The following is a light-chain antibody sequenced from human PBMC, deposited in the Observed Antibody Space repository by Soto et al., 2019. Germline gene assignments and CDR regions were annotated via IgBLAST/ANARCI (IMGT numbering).Light chain of an antibody. CDR2: GAS. CDR1: QTIRSNY. V-gene: IGKV3-20*01. Sequence: ETVLTQSPGTLSLSPGERATLSCRASQTIRSNYLAWYRQTPGQAPRLLIYGASNRATGIADRFSGSGSGTDFPLISSRLEPEDFALYYCQQYCISPWTFGQGTKVEIK. J-gene: IGKJ1*01. CDR3: QQYCISPWT.